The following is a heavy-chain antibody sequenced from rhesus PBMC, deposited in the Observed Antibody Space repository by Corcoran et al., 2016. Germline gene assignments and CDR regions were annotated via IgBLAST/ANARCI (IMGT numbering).Heavy chain of an antibody. CDR2: INGNSGRT. CDR1: GASISSYW. V-gene: IGHV4-80*01. J-gene: IGHJ6*01. D-gene: IGHD3-3*01. Sequence: QVQLQESGPGLVKPSETLSLTCAVSGASISSYWWNWIRQPPGKGLEWIGEINGNSGRTNSHPSLKSRVTISKDASKHQFSLKLSSVTAADTAVYYCARSLYNFWSGYPYYGLDSWGQGVVVTVSS. CDR3: ARSLYNFWSGYPYYGLDS.